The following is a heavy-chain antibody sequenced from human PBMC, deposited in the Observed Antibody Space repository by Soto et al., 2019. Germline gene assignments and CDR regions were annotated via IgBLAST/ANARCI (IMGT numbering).Heavy chain of an antibody. J-gene: IGHJ4*02. CDR3: ATMGDGYNSPVDY. D-gene: IGHD5-12*01. Sequence: SVKVSCKASGGTFSSYAISWVRQAPGQGLEWMGGIIPIFGTANYARKFQGRVTITADESTSTAYMELSSLRAEDTAVYYCATMGDGYNSPVDYWGQGTLVTVSS. CDR2: IIPIFGTA. V-gene: IGHV1-69*13. CDR1: GGTFSSYA.